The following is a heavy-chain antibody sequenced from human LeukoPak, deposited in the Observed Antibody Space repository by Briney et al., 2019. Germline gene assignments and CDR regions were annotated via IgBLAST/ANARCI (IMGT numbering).Heavy chain of an antibody. D-gene: IGHD3-16*01. Sequence: PGGSLRLSCVVSGFTFSTYSMNWVRQAPGKGLEWVSYISGSTSTIYYADSVKGRFTISGDNAKNSLYLQMNSLRAEDTALYYCARSHAYTGFDSWGQGALVTVSS. V-gene: IGHV3-48*01. CDR3: ARSHAYTGFDS. CDR2: ISGSTSTI. J-gene: IGHJ4*02. CDR1: GFTFSTYS.